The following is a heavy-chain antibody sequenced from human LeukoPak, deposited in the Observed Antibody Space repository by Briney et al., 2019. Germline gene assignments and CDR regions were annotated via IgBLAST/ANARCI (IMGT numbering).Heavy chain of an antibody. J-gene: IGHJ4*02. CDR3: ARDRHSSGRGGYFDY. D-gene: IGHD6-19*01. CDR1: GFTFRSYA. Sequence: PGVSLRLSCAASGFTFRSYAMHGVRQAPGKGLEGVAVISYYGSNKYYADSVKGRFTISRDNPKNTLYLQMNSLRAEDTAVYYCARDRHSSGRGGYFDYWGQGTLVTVSS. V-gene: IGHV3-30*04. CDR2: ISYYGSNK.